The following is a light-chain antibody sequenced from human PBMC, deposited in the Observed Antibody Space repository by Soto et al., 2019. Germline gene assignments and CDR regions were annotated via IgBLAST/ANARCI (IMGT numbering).Light chain of an antibody. J-gene: IGLJ2*01. CDR3: AAWDDSLNGPT. V-gene: IGLV1-44*01. CDR1: SSNIGTYT. CDR2: GSN. Sequence: QSVLTQPPSTSGTPGQTVTISCSGGSSNIGTYTVSWYQQFPETAPKLLIFGSNQRPSGVPDRFSGSKSGNSASLSIGGLQSEDEADYYCAAWDDSLNGPTFGGGTKLTVL.